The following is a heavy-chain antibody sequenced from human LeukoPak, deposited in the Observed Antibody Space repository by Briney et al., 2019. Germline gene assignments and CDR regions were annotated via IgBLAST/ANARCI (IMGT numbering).Heavy chain of an antibody. CDR2: IYYSGST. D-gene: IGHD2-2*01. J-gene: IGHJ4*02. Sequence: SETLSLTCTVSGGSIKNYYWSWIRQPPGKGLEWIGYIYYSGSTSSNPSLKSRVTISVDTSKNQFSLKLSSVTAADTAVYYCARAPARSQFDYWGQGTLVTVSS. CDR3: ARAPARSQFDY. V-gene: IGHV4-59*01. CDR1: GGSIKNYY.